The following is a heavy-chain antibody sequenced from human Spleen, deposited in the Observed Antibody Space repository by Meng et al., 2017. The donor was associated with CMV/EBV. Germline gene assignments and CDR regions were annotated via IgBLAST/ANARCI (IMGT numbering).Heavy chain of an antibody. Sequence: SGFAFSGSPLHSVRRAPGKGLEWVAIISHDGSKKYYADSVTGRCTISRDNSKNTLFLQINSLRTEDTAIYYCAREGYCSSTSCGWLDPWGQGTLVTVSS. D-gene: IGHD2-2*01. CDR1: GFAFSGSP. V-gene: IGHV3-30-3*01. CDR2: ISHDGSKK. J-gene: IGHJ5*02. CDR3: AREGYCSSTSCGWLDP.